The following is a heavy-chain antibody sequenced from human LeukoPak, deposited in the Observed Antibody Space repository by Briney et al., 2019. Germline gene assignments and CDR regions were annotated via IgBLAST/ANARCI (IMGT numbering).Heavy chain of an antibody. Sequence: PGGSLRLSCAASGFTFSSESMHWVRQAPGKGLEWVAVISYDGSKEYSADSVKGRFTISRDNSKSTLFLQMNSLTTEDTAVYYCAKEFHRVHDAFDAWGHGTMVTVSS. CDR2: ISYDGSKE. CDR3: AKEFHRVHDAFDA. D-gene: IGHD3-10*01. CDR1: GFTFSSES. V-gene: IGHV3-30*18. J-gene: IGHJ3*01.